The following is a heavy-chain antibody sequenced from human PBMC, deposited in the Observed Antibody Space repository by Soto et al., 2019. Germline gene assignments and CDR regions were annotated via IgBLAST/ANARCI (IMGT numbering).Heavy chain of an antibody. V-gene: IGHV1-69*06. Sequence: ASVKDSCKASVGTFSSYAISWVRQAPGQGLEWMGGIIPIFGTANYAQKFQGRVTITADKSTSTVYMDLSSLRSEDTAVYYCARSLLGDYYDSDGLDNWGQGTLVTVSS. CDR3: ARSLLGDYYDSDGLDN. D-gene: IGHD3-22*01. CDR2: IIPIFGTA. CDR1: VGTFSSYA. J-gene: IGHJ4*02.